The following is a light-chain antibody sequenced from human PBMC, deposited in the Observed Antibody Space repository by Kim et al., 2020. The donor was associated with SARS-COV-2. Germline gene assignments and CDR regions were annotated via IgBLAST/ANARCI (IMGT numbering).Light chain of an antibody. J-gene: IGKJ2*01. Sequence: STLSASVGDRVIITCRASQSISMWLAWYQQKPGKAPKLLISKASSLQSGVPSRFSGSGSGTEFTLTISSLQPDDFGTYYCQQYDNYFGQGTKLEIK. CDR3: QQYDNY. V-gene: IGKV1-5*03. CDR1: QSISMW. CDR2: KAS.